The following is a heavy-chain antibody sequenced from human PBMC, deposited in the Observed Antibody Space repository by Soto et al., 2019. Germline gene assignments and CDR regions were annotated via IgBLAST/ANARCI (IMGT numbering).Heavy chain of an antibody. CDR1: GGSISSYY. CDR2: IYYSGST. Sequence: QVQLQESGPGLVKPSETLSLTCTVSGGSISSYYWSWIRQPPGQGLEWMGYIYYSGSTNYNPSLKSRLTISVDTSKTQVSPKMSSVTAADTAVYYGAGHNERGYSGYDYVESDYYYMDVWGKGTTVTVSS. D-gene: IGHD5-12*01. V-gene: IGHV4-59*08. CDR3: AGHNERGYSGYDYVESDYYYMDV. J-gene: IGHJ6*03.